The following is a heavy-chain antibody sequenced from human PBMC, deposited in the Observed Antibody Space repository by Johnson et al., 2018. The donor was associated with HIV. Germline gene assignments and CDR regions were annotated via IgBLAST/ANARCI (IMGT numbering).Heavy chain of an antibody. CDR2: IQNDGTNK. J-gene: IGHJ3*01. D-gene: IGHD5-18*01. CDR3: AKGEAQEGWIQLGSYAFDF. CDR1: GFIFSNYG. Sequence: VHLVESGGGVVQPGESLRLSCVASGFIFSNYGVHWVRQAPGKGLEWVAFIQNDGTNKHYADFVKGRFTISRDNSRNTVYLQMSNLRTEETAVYYCAKGEAQEGWIQLGSYAFDFWGRGTMVTVSS. V-gene: IGHV3-30*02.